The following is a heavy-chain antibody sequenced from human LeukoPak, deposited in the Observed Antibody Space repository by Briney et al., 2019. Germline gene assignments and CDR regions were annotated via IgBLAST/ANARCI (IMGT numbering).Heavy chain of an antibody. CDR3: AKEGRFGEFLGYYFDY. D-gene: IGHD3-10*01. Sequence: GRSLRLSCAASGFTFEYYAMHWVRQDPGKVLESLSGISWNSGSIGYADSVKFRFTISRDNAKISLYLQMNSLRAEDKALYYCAKEGRFGEFLGYYFDYWGQGTLVTVYS. V-gene: IGHV3-9*01. CDR1: GFTFEYYA. J-gene: IGHJ4*02. CDR2: ISWNSGSI.